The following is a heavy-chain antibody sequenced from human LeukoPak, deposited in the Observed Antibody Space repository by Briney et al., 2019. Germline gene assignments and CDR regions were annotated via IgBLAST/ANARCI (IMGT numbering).Heavy chain of an antibody. CDR1: GFTFSSYE. V-gene: IGHV3-48*03. CDR2: ISSSGSTI. Sequence: PGGSLRLSCAASGFTFSSYEMNWVRQAPGKGLEWVSYISSSGSTIYYADSVKGRFTISRDNAKNSLYLQMNSLRAEDTAVYYCARGQWLVRSRSFDYWGQGTLVTVSS. J-gene: IGHJ4*02. CDR3: ARGQWLVRSRSFDY. D-gene: IGHD6-19*01.